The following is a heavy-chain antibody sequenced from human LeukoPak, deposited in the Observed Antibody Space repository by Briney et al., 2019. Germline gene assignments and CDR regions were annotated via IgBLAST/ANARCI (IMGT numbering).Heavy chain of an antibody. CDR1: GYTFTGYY. CDR3: ARDWEGLGEYWYFDL. Sequence: ASVKVSCKASGYTFTGYYMHWVRQAPGPGLEWMGWINPNSGGTNYAQKFQGRVTMTRDTSISTAYMELSRLRSDDTAVYYCARDWEGLGEYWYFDLWGRGTLVTVSS. J-gene: IGHJ2*01. V-gene: IGHV1-2*02. D-gene: IGHD1-26*01. CDR2: INPNSGGT.